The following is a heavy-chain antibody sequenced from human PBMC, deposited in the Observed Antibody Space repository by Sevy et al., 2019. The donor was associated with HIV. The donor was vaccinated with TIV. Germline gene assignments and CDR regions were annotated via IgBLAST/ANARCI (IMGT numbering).Heavy chain of an antibody. CDR2: ISYDGSNK. Sequence: GGSLRLSCAASGFTFSSYGMHWVRQAPGKGLEWVAVISYDGSNKYYADSVKGRFTISRDNSKNTLYLQMNSLRADDTAVYYCAKSCIAAQYYYYYGMDVWGQGTTVTVSS. CDR1: GFTFSSYG. J-gene: IGHJ6*02. V-gene: IGHV3-30*18. CDR3: AKSCIAAQYYYYYGMDV. D-gene: IGHD6-13*01.